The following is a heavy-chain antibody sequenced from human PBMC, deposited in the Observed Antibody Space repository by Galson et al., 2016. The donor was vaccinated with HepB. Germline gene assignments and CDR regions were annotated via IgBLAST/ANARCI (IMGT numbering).Heavy chain of an antibody. Sequence: SLRLSCAASGFTFTAYYMYWVRQTPGRGLEWVSVIYSDGRTYYADSVKGRFTISRDNSKNTVYLQMNNLRAEDTAVYYCAKNGGWYGAGYFDYWGQGTLVTVSS. V-gene: IGHV3-66*01. CDR1: GFTFTAYY. CDR2: IYSDGRT. D-gene: IGHD6-19*01. J-gene: IGHJ4*02. CDR3: AKNGGWYGAGYFDY.